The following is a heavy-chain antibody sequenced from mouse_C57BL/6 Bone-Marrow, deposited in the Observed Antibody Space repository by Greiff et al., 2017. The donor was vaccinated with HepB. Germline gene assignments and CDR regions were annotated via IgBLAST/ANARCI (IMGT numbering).Heavy chain of an antibody. CDR2: ISDGGSYT. V-gene: IGHV5-4*01. CDR3: ARDPYGDY. Sequence: EVKLMESGGGLVKPGGSLKLSCAASGFTFSSYAMSWVRQTPEKRLEWVATISDGGSYTYYPDNVKGRFTISRDNAKNNLYLQMSHLKSEDTAMYYCARDPYGDYWGQGTSVTVSS. CDR1: GFTFSSYA. J-gene: IGHJ4*01. D-gene: IGHD1-1*01.